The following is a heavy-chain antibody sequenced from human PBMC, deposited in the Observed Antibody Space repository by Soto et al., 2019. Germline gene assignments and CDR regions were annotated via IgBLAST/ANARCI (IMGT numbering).Heavy chain of an antibody. J-gene: IGHJ6*02. CDR1: GFTFSSYW. D-gene: IGHD2-21*02. CDR3: ARDGARSFCGGDCYPLLYGMDV. V-gene: IGHV3-7*03. Sequence: GGSLRLSCAASGFTFSSYWMSWVRQAPGKGLEWVANIKQDGSEKYYVDSVKGRFTISRDNAKNSLYLQMNSLRAEDTAVYYCARDGARSFCGGDCYPLLYGMDVWGQGTTVTVSS. CDR2: IKQDGSEK.